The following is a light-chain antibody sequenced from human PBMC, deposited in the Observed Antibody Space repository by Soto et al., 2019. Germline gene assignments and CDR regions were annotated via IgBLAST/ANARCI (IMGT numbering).Light chain of an antibody. CDR3: QQYATSPLT. J-gene: IGKJ4*01. CDR1: QSVARSS. Sequence: ENVLTQSPGRLSXSVXXXXXLSCRASQSVARSSIAWYQQPVGQPPRLLIYGASGRATGVPDKFSGSGSGTIFTLTIERVEAEDFAVYHCQQYATSPLTFGGGTTLEIK. V-gene: IGKV3-20*01. CDR2: GAS.